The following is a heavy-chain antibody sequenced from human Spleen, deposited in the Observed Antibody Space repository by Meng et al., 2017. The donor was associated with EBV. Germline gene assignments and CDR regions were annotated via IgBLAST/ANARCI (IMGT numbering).Heavy chain of an antibody. CDR3: AKDCFGAKDS. D-gene: IGHD1-26*01. V-gene: IGHV3-74*01. CDR2: INSDGNVI. CDR1: GFTLSSYW. Sequence: DVQVMEAGGGLVQPGGSLRLSFADSGFTLSSYWVHWVRQAPGKGLVWVSRINSDGNVITYADSVKGRFTISRDNAKNTVYLQMNNVRVEDTAVYYCAKDCFGAKDSWGQGTLVTVSS. J-gene: IGHJ4*02.